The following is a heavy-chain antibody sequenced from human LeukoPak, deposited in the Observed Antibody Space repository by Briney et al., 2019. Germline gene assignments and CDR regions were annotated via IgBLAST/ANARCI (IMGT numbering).Heavy chain of an antibody. CDR2: IYYSGST. D-gene: IGHD3-22*01. CDR1: GGSISSYY. V-gene: IGHV4-59*01. J-gene: IGHJ5*02. Sequence: SETLSLTCTVSGGSISSYYWSWIRQSPEKGLEWIGYIYYSGSTNYNPSLKSRVTISVDTSKNQFFLKLSSVTAADTAVYHCARGSGGHNDSSGYYHWGQGALFTVSS. CDR3: ARGSGGHNDSSGYYH.